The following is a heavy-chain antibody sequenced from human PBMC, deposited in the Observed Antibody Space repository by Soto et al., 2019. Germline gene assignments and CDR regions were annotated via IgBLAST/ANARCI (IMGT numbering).Heavy chain of an antibody. V-gene: IGHV3-74*01. J-gene: IGHJ5*02. Sequence: GGSLRLSCAASGFTFSSYWMHWVRQAPGKGLVWVSRINSDGSSTSYADPVKGRFTISRDNAKNTLYLQMNSLRAEDTAVYYCARVEYYYGPQAKIGRFDLWGQGTLVTVSS. D-gene: IGHD3-10*01. CDR2: INSDGSST. CDR1: GFTFSSYW. CDR3: ARVEYYYGPQAKIGRFDL.